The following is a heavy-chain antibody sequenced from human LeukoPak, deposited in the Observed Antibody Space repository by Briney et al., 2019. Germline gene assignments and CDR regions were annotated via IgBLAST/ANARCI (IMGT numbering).Heavy chain of an antibody. CDR2: INPNSGGT. CDR1: GYTFTGCY. Sequence: GASVKVSCKASGYTFTGCYMHWVRQAPGQGLEWMGWINPNSGGTNYAQKFQGRVTMTRDTSISTAYMELSRLRSDDTAVYHCARATKDIAVAGHWGQGTLVTVSS. CDR3: ARATKDIAVAGH. J-gene: IGHJ4*02. D-gene: IGHD6-19*01. V-gene: IGHV1-2*02.